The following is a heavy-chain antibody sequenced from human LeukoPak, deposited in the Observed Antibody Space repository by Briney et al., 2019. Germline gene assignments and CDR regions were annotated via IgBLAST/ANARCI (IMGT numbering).Heavy chain of an antibody. CDR3: AREEYDSSGFSW. D-gene: IGHD3-22*01. CDR2: INHSGST. J-gene: IGHJ4*02. Sequence: SETLSLTCAVYGGSFSGYYWSWIRQPPGKGLEWIGEINHSGSTNYNPSLKSRVTISVDTSKNQFSLKLSSVTAADTAVYYCAREEYDSSGFSWWGQGTLVTVSS. V-gene: IGHV4-34*01. CDR1: GGSFSGYY.